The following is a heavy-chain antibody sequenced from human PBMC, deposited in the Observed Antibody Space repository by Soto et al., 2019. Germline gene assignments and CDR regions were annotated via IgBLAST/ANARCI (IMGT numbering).Heavy chain of an antibody. CDR1: GGSISSGGYY. J-gene: IGHJ4*02. V-gene: IGHV4-31*03. D-gene: IGHD2-8*01. CDR3: ARDRHPLGYCNNGVCYGNGYLDY. Sequence: SETLSLTCTVSGGSISSGGYYWSWIRQHPGKGLEWIGYIYYSGSTYYNPSLKSRVTISVDTSKNQFSLKLSSVTAADTAVYYCARDRHPLGYCNNGVCYGNGYLDYWGQGTLVTVSS. CDR2: IYYSGST.